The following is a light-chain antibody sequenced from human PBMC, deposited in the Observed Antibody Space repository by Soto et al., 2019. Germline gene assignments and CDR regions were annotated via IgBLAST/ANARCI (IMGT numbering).Light chain of an antibody. CDR1: QSVSSY. Sequence: EIVLTQSPATLSLSPGERAKLCCRASQSVSSYLAWYQQKPGQAPRLLIYDASARATGIPARFSGSWYGTDFTLTITSLETEDFAVYYCQQRSNWPPTFGQGTKVDIK. CDR3: QQRSNWPPT. J-gene: IGKJ1*01. CDR2: DAS. V-gene: IGKV3-11*01.